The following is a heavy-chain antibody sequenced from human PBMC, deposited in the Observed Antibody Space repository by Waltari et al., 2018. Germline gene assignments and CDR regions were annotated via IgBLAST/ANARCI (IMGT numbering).Heavy chain of an antibody. D-gene: IGHD2-2*01. CDR1: GGTFSSYA. CDR2: IIPIFGTA. CDR3: GFFVVVPAATRHYFDY. J-gene: IGHJ4*02. V-gene: IGHV1-69*13. Sequence: QVQLVQSGAEVKKPGSSVKVSCKASGGTFSSYAISWVRQAPGQGLEWMGGIIPIFGTANYAQKFQGRVTITADESTSTAYMELSSLRSEDTAVYYCGFFVVVPAATRHYFDYWGQGTLVTVSS.